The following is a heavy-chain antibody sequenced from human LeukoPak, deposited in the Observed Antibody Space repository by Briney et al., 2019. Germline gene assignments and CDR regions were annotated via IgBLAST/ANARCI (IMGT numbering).Heavy chain of an antibody. Sequence: ASVKVSCKASGSTFTGYYMHWVRQAPGQGLEWMGWINPNSGGTNHAQKFQGRVTMTRDTSISTAYMELSRLRSDDTAVYYCARDQIYYYDSSGFYNWFDPWGQGTLVTVSS. CDR3: ARDQIYYYDSSGFYNWFDP. D-gene: IGHD3-22*01. CDR1: GSTFTGYY. CDR2: INPNSGGT. J-gene: IGHJ5*02. V-gene: IGHV1-2*02.